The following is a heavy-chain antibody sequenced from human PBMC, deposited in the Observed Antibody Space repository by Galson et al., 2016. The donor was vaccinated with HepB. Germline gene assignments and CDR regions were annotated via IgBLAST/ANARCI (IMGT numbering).Heavy chain of an antibody. Sequence: QSGAEVKKPGESLKISCKGSGYTFSNHWIGWVRQRPGKGLEWMGIIYPGDSDARYSPSFLGQVTISADKSITTSHLQWSSLKASDTAIYYCARYMSSPVVANDNWFDPWGQGTLVTVSS. CDR3: ARYMSSPVVANDNWFDP. CDR2: IYPGDSDA. CDR1: GYTFSNHW. J-gene: IGHJ5*02. V-gene: IGHV5-51*01. D-gene: IGHD2-21*01.